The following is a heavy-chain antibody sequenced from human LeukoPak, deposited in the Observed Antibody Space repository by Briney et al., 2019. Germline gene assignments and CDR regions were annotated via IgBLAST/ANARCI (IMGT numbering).Heavy chain of an antibody. CDR3: ARHIYYMDV. V-gene: IGHV4-39*01. Sequence: SETLSLTCTVSGGSISSSSYYWGWIRQPPGKGLEWIGEINHSGSTNYNPSLKSRVTISVDTSKNQFSLKLSSVTVADTAVYYCARHIYYMDVWGKGTTVTISS. CDR1: GGSISSSSYY. CDR2: INHSGST. J-gene: IGHJ6*03.